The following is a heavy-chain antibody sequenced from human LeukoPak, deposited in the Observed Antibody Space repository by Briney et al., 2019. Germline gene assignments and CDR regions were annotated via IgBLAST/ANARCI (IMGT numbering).Heavy chain of an antibody. CDR2: INHSGST. CDR1: GGSFSGYY. J-gene: IGHJ4*02. CDR3: ARGPRSYLDY. V-gene: IGHV4-34*01. Sequence: KPSETLSLTCAVYGGSFSGYYWSWIRQPPGKGLEWIGEINHSGSTNYNPSLKSRVTISVDTSKNQFSLKLSSATAADTAVYYCARGPRSYLDYWGQGTLVTVSS.